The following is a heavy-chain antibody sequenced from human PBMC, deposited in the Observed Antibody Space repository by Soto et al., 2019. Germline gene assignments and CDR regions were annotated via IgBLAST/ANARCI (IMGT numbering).Heavy chain of an antibody. V-gene: IGHV3-30*18. CDR1: GFTFSSYG. CDR3: AKDPRYFDWLLLIGGMDV. CDR2: ISYDGSNK. Sequence: ESGGGVVQPGRSLRLSCAASGFTFSSYGMHWVRQAPGKGLEWVAVISYDGSNKYYADSVKGRFTISRDNSKNTLYLQMNSLRAEDTAVYYCAKDPRYFDWLLLIGGMDVWGQGTTVTVSS. J-gene: IGHJ6*02. D-gene: IGHD3-9*01.